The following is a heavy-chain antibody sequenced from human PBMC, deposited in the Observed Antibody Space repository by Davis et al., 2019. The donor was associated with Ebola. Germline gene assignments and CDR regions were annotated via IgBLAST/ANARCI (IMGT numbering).Heavy chain of an antibody. J-gene: IGHJ5*02. Sequence: KFQGRVTMTTDTSTSTAYMELRSLRSDDTAVYYCAREGGIVVVPAAGWFDPWGQGTLVTVSS. D-gene: IGHD2-2*01. V-gene: IGHV1-18*01. CDR3: AREGGIVVVPAAGWFDP.